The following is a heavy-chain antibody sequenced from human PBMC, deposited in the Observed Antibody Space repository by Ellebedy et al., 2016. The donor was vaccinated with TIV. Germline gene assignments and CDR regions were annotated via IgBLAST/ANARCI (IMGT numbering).Heavy chain of an antibody. CDR3: ARGAYNYTFRYYHAVDV. Sequence: SVKVSXXTSGGRFNNFATSWVRQAPGLGLEWMGGIIPIFETANYAQKFQGRVTITADESTNIAYMELRSLRSDDTAVYYCARGAYNYTFRYYHAVDVWGQGTTVTVSS. V-gene: IGHV1-69*13. CDR2: IIPIFETA. J-gene: IGHJ6*02. CDR1: GGRFNNFA. D-gene: IGHD5-24*01.